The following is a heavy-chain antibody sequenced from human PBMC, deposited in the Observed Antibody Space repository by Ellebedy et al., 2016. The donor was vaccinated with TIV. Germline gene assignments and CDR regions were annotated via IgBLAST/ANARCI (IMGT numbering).Heavy chain of an antibody. D-gene: IGHD1-14*01. V-gene: IGHV4-4*07. CDR2: IFMSGSS. CDR3: ARLRQSRDRSHWYFDL. J-gene: IGHJ2*01. CDR1: GGSFSSSY. Sequence: SETLSLTXTVSGGSFSSSYWSWIRQSAGKGLEWIGRIFMSGSSSYNPSLKSRVTMSVDAAKTQLSLNLSSVTAADTAVYFCARLRQSRDRSHWYFDLWGRGTLVTVSS.